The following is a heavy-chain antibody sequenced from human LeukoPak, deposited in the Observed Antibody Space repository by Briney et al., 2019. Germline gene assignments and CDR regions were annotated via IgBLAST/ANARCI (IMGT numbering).Heavy chain of an antibody. CDR1: GGPISSYY. D-gene: IGHD2-2*01. J-gene: IGHJ6*02. CDR3: AREVVPAAGRYYYYYGMDV. Sequence: PSETLSLTCTVSGGPISSYYWSWIRQPAGKGLEWIGRIYTSGSTNYNPSLKSRVTMSVDTSKNQFSLKLSSVTAADTAVYYCAREVVPAAGRYYYYYGMDVWGQGTTVTVSS. CDR2: IYTSGST. V-gene: IGHV4-4*07.